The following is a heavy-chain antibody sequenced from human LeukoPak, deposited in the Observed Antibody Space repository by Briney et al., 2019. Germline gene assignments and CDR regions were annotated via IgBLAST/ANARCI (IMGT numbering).Heavy chain of an antibody. CDR3: VREGYDSSGYYLDS. CDR1: GGSISGYY. Sequence: SETLSLTCTVSGGSISGYYWSWFRQPPGKELEWFGWIHNSGSTENNPSLKSRVTMSVDTSKNQISLRLYSVTAADTAVYYCVREGYDSSGYYLDSWGQGTLVTVSS. J-gene: IGHJ4*02. V-gene: IGHV4-59*01. CDR2: IHNSGST. D-gene: IGHD3-22*01.